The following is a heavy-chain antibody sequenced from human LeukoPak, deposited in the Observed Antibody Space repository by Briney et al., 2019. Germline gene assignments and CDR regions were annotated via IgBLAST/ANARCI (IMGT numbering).Heavy chain of an antibody. CDR2: INHSGST. Sequence: SETLSLTCAVYGGSFSGYYWSWIRQPPGKGLEWIGEINHSGSTNYNPSLKSRVIISVDTSKNQFSLKLSSVTAADTAVYYCASSFGYSYGYSYWGQGTLVTVSS. D-gene: IGHD5-18*01. CDR3: ASSFGYSYGYSY. J-gene: IGHJ4*02. CDR1: GGSFSGYY. V-gene: IGHV4-34*01.